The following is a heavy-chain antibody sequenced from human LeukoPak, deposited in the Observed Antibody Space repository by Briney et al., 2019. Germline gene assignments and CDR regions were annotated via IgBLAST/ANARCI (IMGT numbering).Heavy chain of an antibody. CDR2: IKQDGSEK. CDR3: AKWDLDYYGSGSVLDY. D-gene: IGHD3-10*01. V-gene: IGHV3-7*01. J-gene: IGHJ4*02. Sequence: GGSLRLSCAASGFTFSSYWMSWVRQAPGKGLEWVANIKQDGSEKYYVDSVKGRFTISRDNAKNSLYLQMNSLRAEDTAVYYCAKWDLDYYGSGSVLDYWGQGTLVTVSS. CDR1: GFTFSSYW.